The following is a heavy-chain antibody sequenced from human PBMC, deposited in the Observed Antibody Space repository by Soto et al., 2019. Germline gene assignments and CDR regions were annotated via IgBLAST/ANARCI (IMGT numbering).Heavy chain of an antibody. CDR1: GYTFTDHG. V-gene: IGHV1-18*01. CDR2: ISAYNDYT. CDR3: AKDRPRLTQNFLDVY. D-gene: IGHD3-16*01. J-gene: IGHJ4*02. Sequence: QIPLVQSGAEVKKPGASVKVCCKASGYTFTDHGISWVRQAPGQGFEWMGWISAYNDYTAYAQKFQGRVTMTTDKYTNTAYMELRSLTSDDTAVYYCAKDRPRLTQNFLDVYWGQGTLVTVSS.